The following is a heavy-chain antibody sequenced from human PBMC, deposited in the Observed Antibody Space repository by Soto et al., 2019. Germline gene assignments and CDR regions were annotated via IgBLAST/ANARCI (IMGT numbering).Heavy chain of an antibody. Sequence: QVQLQESGPGLVKPSETLSLTCTVSGGSVSSGSYYCTWMRQPPGKRLELIGYINYSGSTSYNPSLKGRVAISVDTSKKQFSLKVSSVTAADTAVYYCARDGDTSGYYYFVYWGQGTLVTVSS. J-gene: IGHJ4*02. V-gene: IGHV4-61*01. D-gene: IGHD3-22*01. CDR3: ARDGDTSGYYYFVY. CDR2: INYSGST. CDR1: GGSVSSGSYY.